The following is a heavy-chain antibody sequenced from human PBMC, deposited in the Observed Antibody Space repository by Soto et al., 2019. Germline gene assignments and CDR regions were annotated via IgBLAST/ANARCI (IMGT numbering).Heavy chain of an antibody. Sequence: GGSLRLSCAASGFTFSSYEMNWFRQAPGKGLEWVSYIGSSGSTIYYADSVKGRFTISRDNAKNSLYLQMNSLRAEDTAVYYCARETGDGEFDYWGQGTLVTVSS. CDR2: IGSSGSTI. J-gene: IGHJ4*02. CDR3: ARETGDGEFDY. CDR1: GFTFSSYE. D-gene: IGHD7-27*01. V-gene: IGHV3-48*03.